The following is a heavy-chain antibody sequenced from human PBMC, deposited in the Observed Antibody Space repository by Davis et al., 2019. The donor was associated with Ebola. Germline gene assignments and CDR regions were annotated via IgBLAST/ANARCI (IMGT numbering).Heavy chain of an antibody. D-gene: IGHD1-1*01. V-gene: IGHV5-51*01. J-gene: IGHJ4*02. Sequence: QVSCTGSGYSFTSYWIGWVRQMPGKGLEWMGIIYPGDSDTRYSPSFQGQVTISADKSISTAYLQWSSLKASDTALYYCARQGTWAFDYWGQGTLVTVSS. CDR3: ARQGTWAFDY. CDR2: IYPGDSDT. CDR1: GYSFTSYW.